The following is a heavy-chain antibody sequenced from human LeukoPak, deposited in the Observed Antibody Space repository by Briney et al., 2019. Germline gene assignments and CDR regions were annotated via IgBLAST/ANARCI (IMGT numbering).Heavy chain of an antibody. J-gene: IGHJ4*02. CDR3: ARLGSSWLFDY. Sequence: PSETLSLTCTVSGGSISSSSYYWGWIRQPPGKGLEWIGYIYYSGSTNYNPSLKSRVTISVDTSKNQFSLKLSSVTAADTAVYYCARLGSSWLFDYWGQGTLVTVSS. V-gene: IGHV4-61*05. D-gene: IGHD6-13*01. CDR2: IYYSGST. CDR1: GGSISSSSYY.